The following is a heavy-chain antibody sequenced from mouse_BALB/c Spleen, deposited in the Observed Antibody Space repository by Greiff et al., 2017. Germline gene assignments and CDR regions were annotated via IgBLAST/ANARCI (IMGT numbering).Heavy chain of an antibody. J-gene: IGHJ2*01. CDR3: KWDDDY. CDR2: IRLKSNNYAT. CDR1: GFTFSNYW. V-gene: IGHV6-6*02. D-gene: IGHD4-1*01. Sequence: EVQLQQSGGGLVQPGGSMKLSCVASGFTFSNYWMNWVRQSPEKGLEWVAEIRLKSNNYATHYAESVKGRFTISRDDSKSSVYLQMNNLRAEDTGIYYCKWDDDYWGQGTTLTVSS.